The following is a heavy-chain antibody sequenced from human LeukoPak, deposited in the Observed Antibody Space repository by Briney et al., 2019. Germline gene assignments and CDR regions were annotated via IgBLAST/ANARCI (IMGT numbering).Heavy chain of an antibody. CDR3: AREGLLYSRTRYYGMDV. CDR2: ISDRGST. V-gene: IGHV4-59*01. J-gene: IGHJ6*02. Sequence: SETLSLTCTVSGGSIRSYYWSWIRQSPGKGLEWIGYISDRGSTNYNPSLNSRVTISVDTSKNQFSLKLSSVTAADTAVYHCAREGLLYSRTRYYGMDVWGQGTTVTVSS. CDR1: GGSIRSYY. D-gene: IGHD2/OR15-2a*01.